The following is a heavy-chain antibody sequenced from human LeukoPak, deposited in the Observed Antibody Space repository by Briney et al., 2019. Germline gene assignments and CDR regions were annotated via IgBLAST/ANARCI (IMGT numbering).Heavy chain of an antibody. CDR2: ISSSSSYI. D-gene: IGHD3-10*01. Sequence: GGSLRLSCAASGFTFSSYSMNWVRQAPGKGLEWVSSISSSSSYIYYADSVKGRFTISRDNAKNSLYLQMNSLTAEDTAVYYCARAVSGDTDVFDIWGQGTMVTVSS. CDR3: ARAVSGDTDVFDI. J-gene: IGHJ3*02. V-gene: IGHV3-21*01. CDR1: GFTFSSYS.